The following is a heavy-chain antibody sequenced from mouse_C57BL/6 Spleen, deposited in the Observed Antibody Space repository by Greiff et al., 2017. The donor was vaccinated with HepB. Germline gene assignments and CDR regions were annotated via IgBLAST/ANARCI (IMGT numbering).Heavy chain of an antibody. V-gene: IGHV1-26*01. Sequence: EVQLQQSGPELVKPGASVKISCKASGYTFTDYYMNWVKQSHGKSLEWIGDINPNNGGTSYNQKFKGKATLTVDKSSSTAYMEPRSLTSEDSAVYYCARAGLDYWGQGTTLTVSS. CDR1: GYTFTDYY. CDR3: ARAGLDY. J-gene: IGHJ2*01. CDR2: INPNNGGT.